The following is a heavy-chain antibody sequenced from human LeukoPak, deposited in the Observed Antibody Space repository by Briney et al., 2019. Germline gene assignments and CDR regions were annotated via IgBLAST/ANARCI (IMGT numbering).Heavy chain of an antibody. D-gene: IGHD2-2*02. CDR2: ISAYNGNT. CDR3: ARDGVVPAAISVTAPTDNWFDP. Sequence: ASVKVSCKASSYIFTSYGISWVRQAPGQGLEWMGWISAYNGNTNYAQKLQGRVTMTTDTSTSTAYMELRSLRSDGTAVYYCARDGVVPAAISVTAPTDNWFDPWGQGTLVTVSS. J-gene: IGHJ5*02. CDR1: SYIFTSYG. V-gene: IGHV1-18*01.